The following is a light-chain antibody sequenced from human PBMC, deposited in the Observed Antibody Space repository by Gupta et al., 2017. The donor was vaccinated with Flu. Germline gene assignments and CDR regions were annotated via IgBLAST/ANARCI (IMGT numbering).Light chain of an antibody. Sequence: GSQSVSSTSEYSEQKPVQAPRLLIFDASNSANGIPGRFSGSGSGTDFTLTGISREHGDFAVCYGQQHSTSFTFGHGTKVDI. V-gene: IGKV3-11*01. CDR2: DAS. J-gene: IGKJ3*01. CDR1: QSVSST. CDR3: QQHSTSFT.